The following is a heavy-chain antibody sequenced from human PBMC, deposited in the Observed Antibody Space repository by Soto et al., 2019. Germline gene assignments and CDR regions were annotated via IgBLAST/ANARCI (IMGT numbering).Heavy chain of an antibody. Sequence: SVKVSCKASGGTFSSYAISWVRQAPGQGLEWMGGIIPIFGTANYAQKFQGRVTMTRDTSTSTVYMELSSLRSEDTAVYYCAREVYGDYTTRYYYGMDVWGQGTTVTVSS. CDR1: GGTFSSYA. V-gene: IGHV1-69*05. J-gene: IGHJ6*02. CDR3: AREVYGDYTTRYYYGMDV. D-gene: IGHD4-17*01. CDR2: IIPIFGTA.